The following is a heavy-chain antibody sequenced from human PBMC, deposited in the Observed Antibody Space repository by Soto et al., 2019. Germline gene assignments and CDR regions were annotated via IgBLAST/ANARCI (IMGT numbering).Heavy chain of an antibody. CDR1: GFTFSTYW. CDR3: ARDEFFDY. D-gene: IGHD3-10*01. CDR2: IKRDGREK. V-gene: IGHV3-7*05. J-gene: IGHJ4*02. Sequence: GGSLRLSCAASGFTFSTYWMSWVRQAPGKGLEWVANIKRDGREKYYVDPVKGRFTIFRDNAKSSLYLQMNSLRAEDTAVYYCARDEFFDYWGQGTLVTVSS.